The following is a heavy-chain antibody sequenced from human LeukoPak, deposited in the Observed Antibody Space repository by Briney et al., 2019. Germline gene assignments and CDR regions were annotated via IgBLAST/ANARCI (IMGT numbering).Heavy chain of an antibody. Sequence: SETLSLTCAVYGGSFSGYYWSWIRQPPGKGLEWIGEINHSGSTNYNPSLESRVTISVDTSKNQFSLKLSSVTAADTAVYYCAIDLADYGEPFDYWGQGTLVTVSS. CDR3: AIDLADYGEPFDY. J-gene: IGHJ4*02. CDR1: GGSFSGYY. CDR2: INHSGST. D-gene: IGHD4-17*01. V-gene: IGHV4-34*01.